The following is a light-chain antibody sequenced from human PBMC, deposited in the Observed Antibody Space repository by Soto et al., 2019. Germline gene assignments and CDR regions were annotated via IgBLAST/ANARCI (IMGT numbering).Light chain of an antibody. CDR2: AAS. CDR3: QHYNSYSEA. J-gene: IGKJ1*01. Sequence: IHLTHSPSSLSASLVDRVTITCRASHDISSYLAWYQQKPGKAPKLLIYAASTLQSGVPSRFSGSGSGTEFTLTISSLQPDDFAAYYCQHYNSYSEAFGQGTKVDNK. V-gene: IGKV1-9*01. CDR1: HDISSY.